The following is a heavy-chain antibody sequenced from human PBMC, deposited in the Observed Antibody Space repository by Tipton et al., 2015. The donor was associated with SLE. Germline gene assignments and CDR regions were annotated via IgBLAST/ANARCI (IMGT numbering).Heavy chain of an antibody. CDR3: ARSRSMGAFDI. V-gene: IGHV4-59*01. CDR1: GGSISSYY. J-gene: IGHJ3*02. CDR2: IYYSGST. D-gene: IGHD2-8*01. Sequence: TLSLTCTVSGGSISSYYWSWIRQPPGKGLEWIGYIYYSGSTNYNPSLKSRVTISVDTSKNQFSLKLSSVTAADTAVYYCARSRSMGAFDIWGQGTMVTVSS.